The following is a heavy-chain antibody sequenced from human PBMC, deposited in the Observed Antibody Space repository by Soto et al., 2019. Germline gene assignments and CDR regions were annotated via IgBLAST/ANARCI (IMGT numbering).Heavy chain of an antibody. CDR1: GFTCSSYG. CDR3: AKDLYRVVRGVTLPTVLNY. D-gene: IGHD3-10*01. CDR2: ISYDGSNK. Sequence: GGSLRLSCAASGFTCSSYGMHWVRQAPGKGLEWVAVISYDGSNKYYADSVKGRFTISRDNSKNTLYLQMNSLRAEDTAVYYCAKDLYRVVRGVTLPTVLNYWGQGTLVTVSS. V-gene: IGHV3-30*18. J-gene: IGHJ4*02.